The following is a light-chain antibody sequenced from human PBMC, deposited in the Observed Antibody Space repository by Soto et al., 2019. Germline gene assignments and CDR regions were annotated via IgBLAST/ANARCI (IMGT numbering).Light chain of an antibody. V-gene: IGKV3-15*01. J-gene: IGKJ1*01. CDR3: QQYNIWPRA. CDR2: GAS. Sequence: IVMTQSPATLSVSPGERATLSCRASQSVSSNLAWFRQRPGKAPRLLIYGASTRATGIPARFSGSGSGTEFTLTITGLQSEDFAVYYCQQYNIWPRAFGQGTKVDIK. CDR1: QSVSSN.